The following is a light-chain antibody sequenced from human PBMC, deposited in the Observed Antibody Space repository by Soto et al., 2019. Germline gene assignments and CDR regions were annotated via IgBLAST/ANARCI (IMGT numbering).Light chain of an antibody. CDR3: CSYAGSSTYVV. J-gene: IGLJ2*01. CDR2: EVS. V-gene: IGLV2-23*02. CDR1: SSDVGGYNL. Sequence: QSALTQPASVSGSPGQSITISCTGTSSDVGGYNLVSWYQQLPGKAPKLMIYEVSKRPSGVSNRFSGSKSGNTASLTISGLQAEDEADYYCCSYAGSSTYVVFGGGTQLTVL.